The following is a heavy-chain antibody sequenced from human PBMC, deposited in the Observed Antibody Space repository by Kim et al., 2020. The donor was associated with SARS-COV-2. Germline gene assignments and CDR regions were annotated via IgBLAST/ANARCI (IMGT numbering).Heavy chain of an antibody. Sequence: GGSLRLSCAASGFSGYALSWVRQAPGKGLEWVSGISVSGTTTYYAGSVKGRFTISRDNSKNKMYLQMNSLRAEDTALYYSTSPSPLAVQQWLGDAFDIWGQGTTVSHSS. CDR2: ISVSGTTT. D-gene: IGHD5-18*01. J-gene: IGHJ3*02. CDR1: GFSGYA. CDR3: TSPSPLAVQQWLGDAFDI. V-gene: IGHV3-23*01.